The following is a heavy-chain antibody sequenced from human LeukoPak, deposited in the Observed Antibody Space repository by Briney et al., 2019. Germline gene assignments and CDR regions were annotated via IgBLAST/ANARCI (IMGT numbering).Heavy chain of an antibody. CDR2: FDPEDGET. CDR3: ASHGDIVVVPAAPGAFDI. CDR1: GYTLTELS. Sequence: ASVKVSCKVSGYTLTELSMHWVRQAPGKGLEWMGGFDPEDGETIYAQKFQGRVTITADESTSTAYMELSSLRSEDTAVYYCASHGDIVVVPAAPGAFDIWGQGTMVTVSS. J-gene: IGHJ3*02. D-gene: IGHD2-2*01. V-gene: IGHV1-24*01.